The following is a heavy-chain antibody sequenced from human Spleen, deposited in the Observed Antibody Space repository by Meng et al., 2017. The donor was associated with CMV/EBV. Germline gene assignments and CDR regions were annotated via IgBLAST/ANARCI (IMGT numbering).Heavy chain of an antibody. Sequence: GESLKISWGASGFTFRSYAMSWVRQAPGKGLEWVASISSSSSHIYYEDSVKGRFTVSRDNARSSLYLQMNSLKAEDTAVYYCARDGMVVVSGTINDYYGMAVWGQGTTVTVSS. J-gene: IGHJ6*02. D-gene: IGHD2-15*01. CDR2: ISSSSSHI. V-gene: IGHV3-21*01. CDR3: ARDGMVVVSGTINDYYGMAV. CDR1: GFTFRSYA.